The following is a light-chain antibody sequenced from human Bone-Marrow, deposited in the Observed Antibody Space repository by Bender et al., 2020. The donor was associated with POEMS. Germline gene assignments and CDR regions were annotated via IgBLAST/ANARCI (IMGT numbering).Light chain of an antibody. CDR3: ASHAGSDNLV. J-gene: IGLJ2*01. Sequence: QSALTQPPSASGSPGQSVTISCTGTSSDVGGYNYVSWYQQHPGKAPKVMIYEVSKRPSGVPDRFSGSKSGNTASLTVSRLQGDDEADYYCASHAGSDNLVFGGGTKLTVL. CDR1: SSDVGGYNY. CDR2: EVS. V-gene: IGLV2-8*01.